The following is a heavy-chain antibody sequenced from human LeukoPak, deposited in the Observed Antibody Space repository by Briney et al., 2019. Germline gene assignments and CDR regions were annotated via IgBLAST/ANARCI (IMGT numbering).Heavy chain of an antibody. CDR1: GFTFSSYS. D-gene: IGHD3-22*01. CDR3: ARRDDYDSSGYYSPNFDY. CDR2: ISSSSSYI. Sequence: GGSLRLSCAASGFTFSSYSMNWVRQAPGKGLEWVSSISSSSSYIYYADSVKGRFTISGDNAKNSLYLQMNSLRAEDTAVYYCARRDDYDSSGYYSPNFDYWGQGTLVTVSS. V-gene: IGHV3-21*01. J-gene: IGHJ4*02.